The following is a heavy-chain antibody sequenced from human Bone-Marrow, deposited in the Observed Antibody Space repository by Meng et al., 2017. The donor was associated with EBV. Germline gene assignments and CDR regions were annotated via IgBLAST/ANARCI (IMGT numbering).Heavy chain of an antibody. V-gene: IGHV1-69*01. Sequence: QVQLVQFGAELKKPGSSVKVSCTTSGGSFSSDAISWVRQAPGQGLEWMGGLIPMSDAPHYAQKFQGRVTITADESTSTHYMDLSGLRSEDTAVYYCASESGRGFTPDYWGQGTLVTVSS. CDR2: LIPMSDAP. CDR1: GGSFSSDA. J-gene: IGHJ4*02. D-gene: IGHD3-10*01. CDR3: ASESGRGFTPDY.